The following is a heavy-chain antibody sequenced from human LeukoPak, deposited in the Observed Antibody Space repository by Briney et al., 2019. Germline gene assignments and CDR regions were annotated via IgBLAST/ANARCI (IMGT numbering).Heavy chain of an antibody. CDR3: ARVGPNPYYFDY. D-gene: IGHD3-10*01. CDR2: IYSGGST. CDR1: GFTVSSNY. J-gene: IGHJ4*02. Sequence: GGSLRLSCAASGFTVSSNYMSWVRQAPGKGLEWVSVIYSGGSTYYADSVKGRFTISRDNSKNTLYLQMNSLRAEDTAVYYCARVGPNPYYFDYWGQGTLVTVFS. V-gene: IGHV3-53*01.